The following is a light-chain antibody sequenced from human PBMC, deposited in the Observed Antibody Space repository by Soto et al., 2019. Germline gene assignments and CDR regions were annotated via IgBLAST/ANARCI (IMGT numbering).Light chain of an antibody. Sequence: QSALTQPASVSGSPGQSITISCTGTSSDVGGYNYVSWFQQYPGKAPKLMIYEVTNRPSGVSNRFSGSKSGNTASLTISGLQDEDEADYYCTSYTSSSTVVFGGGTKLTVL. J-gene: IGLJ2*01. CDR3: TSYTSSSTVV. V-gene: IGLV2-14*01. CDR2: EVT. CDR1: SSDVGGYNY.